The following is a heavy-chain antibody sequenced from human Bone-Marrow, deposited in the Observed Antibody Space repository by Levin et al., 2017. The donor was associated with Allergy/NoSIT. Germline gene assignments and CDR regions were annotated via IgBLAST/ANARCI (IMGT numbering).Heavy chain of an antibody. V-gene: IGHV4-61*01. CDR2: VCYSGST. Sequence: SETLSLTCTVSGGSVFSGSYYWSWIRQPPGKGLEYIGYVCYSGSTNYNPSLKSRVTISMDTSKNQLSLKLSSVSAADTAGYYCARVIIITQGGSNYYDGVDGWGQGTPVTVSS. CDR1: GGSVFSGSYY. CDR3: ARVIIITQGGSNYYDGVDG. D-gene: IGHD3-10*01. J-gene: IGHJ6*02.